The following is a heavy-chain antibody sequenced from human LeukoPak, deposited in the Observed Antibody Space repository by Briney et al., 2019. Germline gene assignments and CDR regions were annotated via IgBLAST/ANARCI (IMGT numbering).Heavy chain of an antibody. CDR1: GFTFRNYW. V-gene: IGHV3-7*01. J-gene: IGHJ4*02. CDR2: TKPDGSAE. CDR3: ARDGGLKTNFDY. Sequence: GGSLRLSCAASGFTFRNYWMGWVRQAPGKGLEWVANTKPDGSAEYYADSVRGRFTTSRDNANNLLYLQMNRLRAEDTAVYYCARDGGLKTNFDYWGQGTLVTPSP. D-gene: IGHD2-15*01.